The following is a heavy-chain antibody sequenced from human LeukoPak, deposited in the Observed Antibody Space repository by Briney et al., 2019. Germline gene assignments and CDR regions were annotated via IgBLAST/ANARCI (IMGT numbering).Heavy chain of an antibody. Sequence: SETLSLTCAVYGGSFSGYYWSWIRQPPGKGLEWIGEINHSGSTNYNPSLKSRVTISVDTSKNQFSLKLSSVTAADTAVYYCARGEPHTYYDFWSGYRRGAIFDYWGQGTLVTVSS. CDR2: INHSGST. V-gene: IGHV4-34*01. CDR1: GGSFSGYY. CDR3: ARGEPHTYYDFWSGYRRGAIFDY. D-gene: IGHD3-3*01. J-gene: IGHJ4*02.